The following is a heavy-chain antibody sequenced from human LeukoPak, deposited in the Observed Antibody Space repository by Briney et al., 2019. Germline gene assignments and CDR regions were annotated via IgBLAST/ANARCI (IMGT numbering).Heavy chain of an antibody. CDR3: AREILAPGKTHDY. V-gene: IGHV3-23*01. J-gene: IGHJ4*02. CDR2: ITGSGGST. Sequence: GGSLRLSCGASGFTFTTYAMTWVRQAPGKGLEWVSSITGSGGSTYYGDSVKGRFTISRDNAKNTLFLQINSLRAEDTAVYYCAREILAPGKTHDYWGQGTLVTVSS. CDR1: GFTFTTYA.